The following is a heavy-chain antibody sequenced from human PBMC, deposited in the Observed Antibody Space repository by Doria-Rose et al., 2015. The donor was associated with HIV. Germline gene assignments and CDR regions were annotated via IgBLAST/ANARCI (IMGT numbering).Heavy chain of an antibody. Sequence: ISSYYWSWIRQPPGKGLEWIGYIYYSGSTNYNPSLKSRVTISVDTSKNQFSLKLSSVTAADTAVYYCARAYCSGGSCYSTYYYYYYGMDVWGQGTTVTVSS. V-gene: IGHV4-59*01. D-gene: IGHD2-15*01. CDR3: ARAYCSGGSCYSTYYYYYYGMDV. J-gene: IGHJ6*02. CDR2: IYYSGST. CDR1: ISSYY.